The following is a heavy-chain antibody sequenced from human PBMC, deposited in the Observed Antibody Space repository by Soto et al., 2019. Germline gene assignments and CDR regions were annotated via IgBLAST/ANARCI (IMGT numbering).Heavy chain of an antibody. CDR2: INPSGGST. CDR3: ARDGFEYYYDSSGYPLEY. CDR1: GGTVSSYA. V-gene: IGHV1-46*01. J-gene: IGHJ4*02. Sequence: ASVKVSCKASGGTVSSYAITWVRQAPGQGLEWMGIINPSGGSTSHAQKFQGRVTMTRDTSTSTVYMELSSLRSEDTAVYYCARDGFEYYYDSSGYPLEYWGQGTLVTVSS. D-gene: IGHD3-22*01.